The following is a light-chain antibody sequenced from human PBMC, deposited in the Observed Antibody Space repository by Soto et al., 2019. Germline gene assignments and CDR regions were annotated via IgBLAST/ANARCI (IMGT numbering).Light chain of an antibody. J-gene: IGLJ2*01. Sequence: QTVVTQEPSLTVSPGGTVTLTCGSSTGAVTSGHYPYWFQQKPGQAPRTLIFDASNKHSYTPARFSGSLLGGKAALTLSGAQPEDEADYYCLLSYSAIGVFGGGTKLTVL. CDR1: TGAVTSGHY. CDR2: DAS. V-gene: IGLV7-46*01. CDR3: LLSYSAIGV.